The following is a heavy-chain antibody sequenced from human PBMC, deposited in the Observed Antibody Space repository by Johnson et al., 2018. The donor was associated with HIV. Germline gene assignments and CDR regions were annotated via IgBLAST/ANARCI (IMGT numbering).Heavy chain of an antibody. Sequence: QVQLVESGGGLIQSGGSLRLSCAASGFTFSSYWMHWVRQAPGKGLEWVSGINWNGGSTGYADSVKGRFTISRDNSKNTLYLEMKSLRAEDTAVYYCANARGFDYSTSFIVDDDLDIWGQGTMVTVSS. CDR3: ANARGFDYSTSFIVDDDLDI. D-gene: IGHD6-6*01. J-gene: IGHJ3*02. CDR2: INWNGGST. CDR1: GFTFSSYW. V-gene: IGHV3-NL1*01.